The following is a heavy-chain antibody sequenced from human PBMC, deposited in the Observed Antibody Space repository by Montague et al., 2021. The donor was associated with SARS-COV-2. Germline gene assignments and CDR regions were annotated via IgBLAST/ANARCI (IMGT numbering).Heavy chain of an antibody. Sequence: SETLSLTCTVSGASISSSHWGWIWQPAAKGQERNGRIDTSGSPKNNHNPKSRVTMSLDTSKNKYSLKVNPVTVADTAMYFCASDSRRLYTYGSLDYWGQGILVTVSS. V-gene: IGHV4-4*07. CDR1: GASISSSH. CDR3: ASDSRRLYTYGSLDY. D-gene: IGHD5-18*01. J-gene: IGHJ4*02. CDR2: IDTSGSP.